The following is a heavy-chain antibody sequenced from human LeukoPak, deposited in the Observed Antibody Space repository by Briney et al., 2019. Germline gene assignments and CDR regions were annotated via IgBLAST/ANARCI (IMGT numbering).Heavy chain of an antibody. D-gene: IGHD3-10*01. CDR1: GGTFSSYA. Sequence: SVKVSCKASGGTFSSYAISWVLQAPGQGLEWMGGIIPIFGTANYAQKFQGRVTITTDESTSTAYMELSSLRSEDTAVYYCARATMVRGVIMKYFDYWGQGTLVTVSS. J-gene: IGHJ4*02. CDR3: ARATMVRGVIMKYFDY. CDR2: IIPIFGTA. V-gene: IGHV1-69*05.